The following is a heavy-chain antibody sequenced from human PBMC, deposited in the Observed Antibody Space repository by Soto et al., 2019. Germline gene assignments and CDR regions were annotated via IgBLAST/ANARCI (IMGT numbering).Heavy chain of an antibody. CDR1: GYTFSSYD. D-gene: IGHD4-17*01. CDR2: MNPKRGHT. J-gene: IGHJ6*02. Sequence: QVQLVQSGAEVKKPGASVKVSCKASGYTFSSYDINSVRQATGQGLEWMGWMNPKRGHTGSAQKFQGRVTMTRDTSISTAYMELSSLRSEDTAIYYCARTDGDLDVWGQGTTVTVSS. CDR3: ARTDGDLDV. V-gene: IGHV1-8*01.